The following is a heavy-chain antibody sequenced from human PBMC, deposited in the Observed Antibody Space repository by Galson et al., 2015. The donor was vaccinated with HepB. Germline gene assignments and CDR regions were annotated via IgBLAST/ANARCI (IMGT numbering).Heavy chain of an antibody. CDR1: GFPFSDYA. Sequence: SLRLSCAASGFPFSDYAMIWVRQAPGKGLEWVSSISGSGGSAHYADSVRGRFTISRDNSKNTMFLQMNSLRDEDTAIYYCAKGRGSGSYPMLSWGQGALVTVSS. V-gene: IGHV3-23*01. CDR2: ISGSGGSA. D-gene: IGHD3-10*01. CDR3: AKGRGSGSYPMLS. J-gene: IGHJ4*02.